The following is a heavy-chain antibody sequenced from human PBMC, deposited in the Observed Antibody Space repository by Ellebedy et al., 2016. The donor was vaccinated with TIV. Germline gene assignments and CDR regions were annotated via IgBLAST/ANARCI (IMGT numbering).Heavy chain of an antibody. Sequence: AASVKVSCKASGYTFTRYGISWVRQAPGQGLEWMGWIGAYNGDTNYAQKLQGRVTMTTDTSTSTAYMELRSLRSDDTDVYYCARAPIVVVTDFDYWGQGTLVTVSS. J-gene: IGHJ4*02. V-gene: IGHV1-18*01. D-gene: IGHD3-22*01. CDR1: GYTFTRYG. CDR3: ARAPIVVVTDFDY. CDR2: IGAYNGDT.